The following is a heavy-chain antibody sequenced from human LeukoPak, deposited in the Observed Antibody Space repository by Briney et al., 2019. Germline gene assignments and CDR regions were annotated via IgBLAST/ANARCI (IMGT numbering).Heavy chain of an antibody. CDR3: ARGDDTGAYDY. Sequence: PSQTLSLTCTVSGGSISSGSYYWSWIRQPAGKGLEWIGRIYTSESTNYNPSLKSRVTISVDTSKNQFSLKLSSVTAADTAVYYCARGDDTGAYDYWGQGTLVTVSS. J-gene: IGHJ4*02. D-gene: IGHD1-1*01. CDR1: GGSISSGSYY. CDR2: IYTSEST. V-gene: IGHV4-61*02.